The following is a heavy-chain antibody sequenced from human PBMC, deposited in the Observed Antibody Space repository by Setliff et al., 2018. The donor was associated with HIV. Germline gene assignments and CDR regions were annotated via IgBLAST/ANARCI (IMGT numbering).Heavy chain of an antibody. CDR2: MNWNGGST. CDR1: GFTFDDYG. Sequence: GGSLRLSCAASGFTFDDYGMSWVRQAPGKGLEWVSGMNWNGGSTGYADSVKGRFTISRDNAKNSLYLQMNSLRAVDMAVYYCAKQLSPHCYYYLDVWGNGTTVTVSS. V-gene: IGHV3-20*04. J-gene: IGHJ6*03. CDR3: AKQLSPHCYYYLDV. D-gene: IGHD4-4*01.